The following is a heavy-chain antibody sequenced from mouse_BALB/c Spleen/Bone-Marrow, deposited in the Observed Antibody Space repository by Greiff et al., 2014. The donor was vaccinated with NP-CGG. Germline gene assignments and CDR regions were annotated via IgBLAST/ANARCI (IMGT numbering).Heavy chain of an antibody. CDR3: ARSRDGYDSFAY. Sequence: QVQLQQPGAELAKPGASVKMSCKASGYTFTSYWMHWVKQRPGQGLEWIGYINPSTGYTEYNQKFKDKATLTADKSSSTAYMQLSSLTSEDSAFYYCARSRDGYDSFAYWGQGTLVTVSA. V-gene: IGHV1-7*01. D-gene: IGHD2-2*01. J-gene: IGHJ3*01. CDR1: GYTFTSYW. CDR2: INPSTGYT.